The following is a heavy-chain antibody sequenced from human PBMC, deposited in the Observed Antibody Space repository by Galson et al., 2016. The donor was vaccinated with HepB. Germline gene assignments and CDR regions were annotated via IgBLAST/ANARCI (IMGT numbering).Heavy chain of an antibody. CDR2: IYPGDSDT. V-gene: IGHV5-51*01. D-gene: IGHD4-23*01. CDR1: GYSFTSYW. CDR3: ARRDYAPYEDYGGDSDYEYFQH. J-gene: IGHJ1*01. Sequence: QSGAEVKKPGESLKISCKAFGYSFTSYWIGWVRQMPGKGLEWMGNIYPGDSDTRYSPSFQGQVTISADKSISTAYLQWSSLKASDTAMYYCARRDYAPYEDYGGDSDYEYFQHWGQGTLVTVSS.